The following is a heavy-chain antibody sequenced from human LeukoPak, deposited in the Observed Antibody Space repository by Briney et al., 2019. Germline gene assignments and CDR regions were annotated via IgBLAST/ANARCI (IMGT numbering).Heavy chain of an antibody. D-gene: IGHD2-2*02. CDR1: GGSISSYY. Sequence: PSETLSLTCTVSGGSISSYYWSWIRQPAGKGLEWIGRIYTSGSTNYNPSLKSRVTISVDTSKNQFSLKLSSVTAADTAVYYCARHGTVVVPAAIPWFDPWGQGTLVTVSS. J-gene: IGHJ5*02. V-gene: IGHV4-4*07. CDR2: IYTSGST. CDR3: ARHGTVVVPAAIPWFDP.